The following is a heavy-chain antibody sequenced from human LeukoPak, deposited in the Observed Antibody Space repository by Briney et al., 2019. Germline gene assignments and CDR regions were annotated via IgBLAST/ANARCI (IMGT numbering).Heavy chain of an antibody. Sequence: GGSLRLSCAASGFTFSSYSMNWVRQAPGKGLEWVANIKQDGSEKYYVDSVKGRFTISRDNAKNSLYLQMNSLRAEDTAVYYCAREEYDFWSGYYIPGNWFDPWGQGTLVTVSS. V-gene: IGHV3-7*01. CDR1: GFTFSSYS. CDR2: IKQDGSEK. J-gene: IGHJ5*02. D-gene: IGHD3-3*01. CDR3: AREEYDFWSGYYIPGNWFDP.